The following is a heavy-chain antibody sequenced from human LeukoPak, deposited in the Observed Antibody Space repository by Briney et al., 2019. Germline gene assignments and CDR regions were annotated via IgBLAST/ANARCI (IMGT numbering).Heavy chain of an antibody. Sequence: VKVSCKASGGTFSSYAISWVRQAPGQGLEWMGGIIPIFGTANYAQKFQGRVTTTADESTSTAYMELSSLRSEDTAVYYCARAARGFYDSSGYSFDYWGQGTLVTVSS. V-gene: IGHV1-69*13. CDR3: ARAARGFYDSSGYSFDY. CDR1: GGTFSSYA. D-gene: IGHD3-22*01. J-gene: IGHJ4*02. CDR2: IIPIFGTA.